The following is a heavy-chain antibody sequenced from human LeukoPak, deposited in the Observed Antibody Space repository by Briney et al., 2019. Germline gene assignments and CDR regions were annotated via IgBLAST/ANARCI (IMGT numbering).Heavy chain of an antibody. CDR3: ARDPSGVGAHLGYWFDP. CDR2: TYYRSKWYN. CDR1: GDSVSSNSAA. V-gene: IGHV6-1*01. Sequence: SQTLSLTCAISGDSVSSNSAAWNWIRQSPSRGLEWLGRTYYRSKWYNDYAVSVKSRITINPDTSKNQFSLQLNSVTPEDTAVYYCARDPSGVGAHLGYWFDPWGQGTLVTVSS. J-gene: IGHJ5*02. D-gene: IGHD3-10*01.